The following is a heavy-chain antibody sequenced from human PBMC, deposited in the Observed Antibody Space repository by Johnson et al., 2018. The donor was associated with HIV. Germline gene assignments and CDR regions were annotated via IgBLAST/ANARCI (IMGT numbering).Heavy chain of an antibody. Sequence: VQLVESGGGVVRPGGSLRLSCAASGFTFDDYGMSWVRQAPGKGLEWVGRIKSKTDGGTTDYAAPVKGRFTISRDDSKNTLYLQMNSLRAEDTAVYYCARDWVIGDAFDIWGQGTKVTVSS. V-gene: IGHV3-15*01. CDR3: ARDWVIGDAFDI. D-gene: IGHD2-21*01. CDR1: GFTFDDYG. CDR2: IKSKTDGGTT. J-gene: IGHJ3*02.